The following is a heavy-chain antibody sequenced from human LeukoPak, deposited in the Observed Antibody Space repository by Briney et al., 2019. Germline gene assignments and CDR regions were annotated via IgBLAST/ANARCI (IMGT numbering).Heavy chain of an antibody. V-gene: IGHV1-2*02. CDR3: ARQRSGYYYY. J-gene: IGHJ4*02. CDR1: RYTFTRYY. D-gene: IGHD3-22*01. Sequence: ASVKVSYKASRYTFTRYYMHLVRQAPGQRREWMGGINPNSGSTNYAQQFQARVSMTRDTSIRTAYMELSRLRSDDTAVYYCARQRSGYYYYWGQGTLVTVSS. CDR2: INPNSGST.